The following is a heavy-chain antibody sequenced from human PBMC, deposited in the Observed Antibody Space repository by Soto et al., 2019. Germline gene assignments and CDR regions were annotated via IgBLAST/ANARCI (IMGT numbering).Heavy chain of an antibody. CDR1: GFTFSSYG. D-gene: IGHD4-17*01. V-gene: IGHV3-33*01. Sequence: QVQLVESGGGVVQPGWSLRLSCAASGFTFSSYGMHWVRQAPGKGLEWVAVIWYDGSNKYYADSVKGRFTISRDNSKNTLYLQMNSLRAEDTAVYYCARDLAGGATVTDNWFDPWGQGTLVTVSS. CDR2: IWYDGSNK. J-gene: IGHJ5*02. CDR3: ARDLAGGATVTDNWFDP.